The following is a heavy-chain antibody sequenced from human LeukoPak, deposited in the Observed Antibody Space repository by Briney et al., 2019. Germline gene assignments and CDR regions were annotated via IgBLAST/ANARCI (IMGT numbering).Heavy chain of an antibody. Sequence: RASVKVSCKASGYTFTGYYMHWVRQAPGQGLEWMGWINPNSGGTNYAQKFQGRVTMTRDTSISTAYMELSRLRSDDTAAYYCARVSIPYYDFWSGYLGNWFDPWGQGTLVTVSS. CDR2: INPNSGGT. CDR1: GYTFTGYY. D-gene: IGHD3-3*01. CDR3: ARVSIPYYDFWSGYLGNWFDP. J-gene: IGHJ5*02. V-gene: IGHV1-2*02.